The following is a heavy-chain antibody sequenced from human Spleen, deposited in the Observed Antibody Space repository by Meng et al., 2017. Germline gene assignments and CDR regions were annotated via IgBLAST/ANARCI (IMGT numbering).Heavy chain of an antibody. D-gene: IGHD5-24*01. Sequence: QVQLQESGPGLVKPSQTLSLPFTFSGGSISSGDYYWSWIRQPPGRGLEWIGYIYYSGSTYYNPSLRSRVTISVDTSKNQFSLILTSVTAADTAVYFCARVETATTNPYFDYWGQGTLVTVSS. CDR2: IYYSGST. V-gene: IGHV4-30-4*01. CDR3: ARVETATTNPYFDY. CDR1: GGSISSGDYY. J-gene: IGHJ4*02.